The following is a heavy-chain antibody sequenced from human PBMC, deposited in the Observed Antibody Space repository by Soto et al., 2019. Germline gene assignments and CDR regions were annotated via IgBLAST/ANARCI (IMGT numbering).Heavy chain of an antibody. J-gene: IGHJ3*02. CDR3: ARRARTATTNWGAFDI. D-gene: IGHD1-7*01. V-gene: IGHV3-23*01. Sequence: EVQLLESGGGLVQPGGSLRLSCAASGFTFSNYVMNWVRQAPGKGLEWVSTISYSADKTFYADSVKGRFTISRDNSRDTLFLQMNSLRAVDAAVYYCARRARTATTNWGAFDIWGQGTMVTVSS. CDR1: GFTFSNYV. CDR2: ISYSADKT.